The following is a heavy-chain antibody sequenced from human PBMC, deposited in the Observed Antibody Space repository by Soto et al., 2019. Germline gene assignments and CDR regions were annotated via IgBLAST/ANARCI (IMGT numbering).Heavy chain of an antibody. J-gene: IGHJ4*02. CDR1: GVSISAYY. Sequence: TLSLATTVSGVSISAYYWSWITPPAGKGMEWVGRVHATYGSNYNPSLKSRVTMSIDTSKNQFSLNLGSLTAANTAVYYCARALSSAAGLYFDYWGQGILGSVSS. D-gene: IGHD6-13*01. V-gene: IGHV4-4*07. CDR2: VHATYGS. CDR3: ARALSSAAGLYFDY.